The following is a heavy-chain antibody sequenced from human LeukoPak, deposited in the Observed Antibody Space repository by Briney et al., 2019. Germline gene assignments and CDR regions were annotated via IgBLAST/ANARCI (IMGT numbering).Heavy chain of an antibody. Sequence: SETLSLTCAVCGGSFGGYFWNWIRQPPGKGLEWIGEINHSGSTHHNPSLKSRVTISIDTSKNQISLKLSSVTAADTAVYYCARGPESGSYFAWFGPWGQGTLVTVSS. CDR1: GGSFGGYF. V-gene: IGHV4-34*01. CDR3: ARGPESGSYFAWFGP. J-gene: IGHJ5*02. D-gene: IGHD3-10*01. CDR2: INHSGST.